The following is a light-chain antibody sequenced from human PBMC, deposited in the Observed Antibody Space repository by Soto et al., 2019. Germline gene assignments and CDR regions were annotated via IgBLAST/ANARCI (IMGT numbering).Light chain of an antibody. CDR1: QSVSSK. CDR3: QQYSNWPKT. CDR2: AAS. V-gene: IGKV3-15*01. J-gene: IGKJ1*01. Sequence: ELGMTQPPATLSVSPGERATLSCRASQSVSSKIVGYQQKSGQAPRLLIYAASTRATGVPARFTGSGSGTEFTLTITSLQSEDFAVYYCQQYSNWPKTFGQGSRVEIK.